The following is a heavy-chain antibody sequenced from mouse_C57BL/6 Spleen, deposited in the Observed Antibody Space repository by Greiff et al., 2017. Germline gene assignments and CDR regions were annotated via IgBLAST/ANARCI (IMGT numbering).Heavy chain of an antibody. Sequence: EVKLMESEGGLVQPGSSMKLSCTASGFTFSDYYMAWVRQVPEKGLEWVANINYDGSSTYYLDSLKSRFIISRDNAKNILYLQMSSMKSEDTATYYCARADYGNYLWYFDVWGTGTPVTVSS. D-gene: IGHD2-1*01. CDR1: GFTFSDYY. J-gene: IGHJ1*03. V-gene: IGHV5-16*01. CDR2: INYDGSST. CDR3: ARADYGNYLWYFDV.